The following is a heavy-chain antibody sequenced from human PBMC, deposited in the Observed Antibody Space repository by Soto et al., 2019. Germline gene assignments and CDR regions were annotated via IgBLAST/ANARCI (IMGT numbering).Heavy chain of an antibody. CDR1: GYTFTSYA. CDR3: ARDLGGWPDY. V-gene: IGHV1-3*01. CDR2: INAGNGNT. D-gene: IGHD6-19*01. J-gene: IGHJ4*02. Sequence: QVQLVQSGAEVKKPGASVKVSCKASGYTFTSYAIHWVRQAPGQRLEWMGWINAGNGNTKYSQKFPDRVTITRDTSASTAYMELSSLRSEATAVYYCARDLGGWPDYWGQGTLVTVSS.